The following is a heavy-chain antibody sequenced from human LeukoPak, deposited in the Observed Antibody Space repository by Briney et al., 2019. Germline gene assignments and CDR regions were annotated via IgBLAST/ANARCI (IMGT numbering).Heavy chain of an antibody. J-gene: IGHJ4*02. CDR1: GFTFSSYG. V-gene: IGHV3-30*18. CDR2: ISYDGSNK. CDR3: AKDFGSWRLAYYFDY. D-gene: IGHD3-10*01. Sequence: PAGSLRLSCAASGFTFSSYGMHWVRQAPGQGLEWVAVISYDGSNKYYADSVKGRFTISRDTSKSTLFLQMNSLRAEDTAVYYCAKDFGSWRLAYYFDYWGQGTLVTVSS.